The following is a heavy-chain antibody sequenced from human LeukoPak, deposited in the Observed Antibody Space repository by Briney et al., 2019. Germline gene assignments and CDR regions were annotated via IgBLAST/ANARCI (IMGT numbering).Heavy chain of an antibody. Sequence: PGRSLRLSCAASGFTFSSYGMHWVRQAPGKGLEWVAVISYDGSNKYYADSVKGRFTISRDNSKNTLYLQMNSLRAEDTAVYYCARSTDDPYSSSWYGRVFFYMDVWGKGTTVTVSS. D-gene: IGHD6-13*01. CDR3: ARSTDDPYSSSWYGRVFFYMDV. J-gene: IGHJ6*03. CDR2: ISYDGSNK. CDR1: GFTFSSYG. V-gene: IGHV3-30*03.